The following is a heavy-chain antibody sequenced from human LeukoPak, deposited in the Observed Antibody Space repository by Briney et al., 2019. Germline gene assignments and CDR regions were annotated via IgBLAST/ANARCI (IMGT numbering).Heavy chain of an antibody. J-gene: IGHJ5*02. Sequence: APVKVSCKASGGTFSSYAISWVRQAPGQGLEWMGGIIPIFGTANYAQKFQGRVTITADESTSTAYMELSSLRSEDTAVYYCASSLGGPNWFDPWGQGTLVTVSS. V-gene: IGHV1-69*13. CDR3: ASSLGGPNWFDP. CDR2: IIPIFGTA. CDR1: GGTFSSYA. D-gene: IGHD1-26*01.